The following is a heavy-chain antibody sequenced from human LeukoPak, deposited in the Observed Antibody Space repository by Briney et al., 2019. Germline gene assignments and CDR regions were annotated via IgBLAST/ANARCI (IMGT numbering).Heavy chain of an antibody. Sequence: ASVKVSCKASGGTFISYAISWVRQAPGQGLEWMGGIIPIFGTANYAQKFQGRVTITTDESTSTAYMELSSLRSEDTAVYYCARGPPYSGSTEFDYWGQGTLVTVSS. D-gene: IGHD1-26*01. V-gene: IGHV1-69*05. CDR1: GGTFISYA. CDR3: ARGPPYSGSTEFDY. CDR2: IIPIFGTA. J-gene: IGHJ4*02.